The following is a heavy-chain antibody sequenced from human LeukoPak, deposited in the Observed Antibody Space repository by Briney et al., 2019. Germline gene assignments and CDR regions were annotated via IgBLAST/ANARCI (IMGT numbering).Heavy chain of an antibody. D-gene: IGHD3-10*01. J-gene: IGHJ4*02. CDR1: GYSFTSYW. Sequence: GESLKISCKGSGYSFTSYWIGWVRQMPGKGLEWMGIIYPGDSDTRYSPSFQGQVTISADKSISTAYLQWSSLKASDTAMYYCARLHYGSGSYYNVPGDYWGQGTLVTVSS. CDR2: IYPGDSDT. V-gene: IGHV5-51*01. CDR3: ARLHYGSGSYYNVPGDY.